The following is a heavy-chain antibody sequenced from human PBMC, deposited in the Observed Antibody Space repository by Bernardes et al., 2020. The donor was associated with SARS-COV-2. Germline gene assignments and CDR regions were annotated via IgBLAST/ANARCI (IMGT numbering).Heavy chain of an antibody. D-gene: IGHD2-15*01. CDR2: IYYSGST. CDR1: GGSISSYY. J-gene: IGHJ6*02. CDR3: ARDVLAATQGQASYYYYYGMDV. V-gene: IGHV4-59*12. Sequence: SETLSLTCTVSGGSISSYYWSWIRQPPGKGLEWIGYIYYSGSTYYNPSLKSRVTISVDTSKNQFSLKLSSVTAADTAVYYCARDVLAATQGQASYYYYYGMDVWGQGTTVTVSS.